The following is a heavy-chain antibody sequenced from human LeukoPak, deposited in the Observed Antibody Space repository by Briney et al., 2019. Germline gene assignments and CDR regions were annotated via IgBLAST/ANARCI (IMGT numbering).Heavy chain of an antibody. CDR1: GFTFSSYS. V-gene: IGHV3-48*01. J-gene: IGHJ6*04. CDR3: ARDLIRGFGELSPLDV. D-gene: IGHD3-10*01. Sequence: GGSLRLSCAASGFTFSSYSMNWVRQAPGKGLEWVSYISSSSSTIYYADSVKGRFTISRDNAKNSLYLQMNSLRAEDTAVYYCARDLIRGFGELSPLDVWGKGTTVTVSS. CDR2: ISSSSSTI.